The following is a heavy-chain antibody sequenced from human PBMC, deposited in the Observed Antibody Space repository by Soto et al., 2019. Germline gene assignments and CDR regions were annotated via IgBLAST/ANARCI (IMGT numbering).Heavy chain of an antibody. D-gene: IGHD6-6*01. CDR2: IYYSGNT. CDR1: SASLSSSPYY. V-gene: IGHV4-39*01. J-gene: IGHJ4*02. CDR3: ASSSPFHY. Sequence: SETLSLTCSVSSASLSSSPYYWCWIRQPPGRGPEWIGSIYYSGNTYYKPSLKSRVSISIDTSRNQFSLKLTSVTAADTGVYYCASSSPFHYWGPGILVT.